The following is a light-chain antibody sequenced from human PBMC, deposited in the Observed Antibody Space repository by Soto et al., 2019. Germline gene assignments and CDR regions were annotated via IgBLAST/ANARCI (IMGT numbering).Light chain of an antibody. Sequence: QSALTQPASVSGSPGQSITISCTGTSSDVGGYNYVSWYQQQPGKAPKLMIYDVTNRPSGVSNRFSGAKAGNTASLTISGLQAEDEADYYSRSYMSSSPPLVFGRGTKVTVL. CDR3: RSYMSSSPPLV. CDR2: DVT. V-gene: IGLV2-14*01. CDR1: SSDVGGYNY. J-gene: IGLJ3*02.